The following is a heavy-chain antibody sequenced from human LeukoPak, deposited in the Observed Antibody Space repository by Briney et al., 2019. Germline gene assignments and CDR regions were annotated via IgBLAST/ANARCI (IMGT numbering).Heavy chain of an antibody. CDR3: ARVAQGASTENYYYYYMDV. CDR1: GFAFNSYT. D-gene: IGHD1-1*01. V-gene: IGHV3-21*01. Sequence: SGGSLRLSCAASGFAFNSYTIKWVRQAPGKGLEWVSSITSSGSYIYNADSVKGRFTISRDNAKNSLYLQMSSLRAEDTVVYYCARVAQGASTENYYYYYMDVWGKGTTVTVSS. CDR2: ITSSGSYI. J-gene: IGHJ6*03.